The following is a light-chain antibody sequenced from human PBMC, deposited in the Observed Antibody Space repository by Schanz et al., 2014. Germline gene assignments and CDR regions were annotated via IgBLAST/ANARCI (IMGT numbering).Light chain of an antibody. CDR2: GNS. V-gene: IGLV1-40*01. J-gene: IGLJ3*02. CDR1: SSDIGGST. CDR3: QSYDSSLSAWV. Sequence: QSVLTQPPSVSGTPGQRVTMSCSGSSSDIGGSTVNWYQQLPGTAPKLLIYGNSNRPSGVPDRFSASKSGTSASLAISGLQAEDEADYYCQSYDSSLSAWVFGGGTKLTVL.